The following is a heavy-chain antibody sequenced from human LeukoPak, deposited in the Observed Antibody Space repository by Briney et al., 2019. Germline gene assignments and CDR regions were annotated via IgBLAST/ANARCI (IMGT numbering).Heavy chain of an antibody. CDR1: GFTFSNAW. CDR2: IKSKTDGGTT. J-gene: IGHJ4*02. Sequence: GGSLRLSCAASGFTFSNAWMSWVRQAPGKGLEWVGRIKSKTDGGTTDYAAPVKGRFTISRDDSKNTLYLQMNSLKTEDTAVYYCRSSSSWCVFDYWGQGTLVTVSS. D-gene: IGHD6-13*01. CDR3: RSSSSWCVFDY. V-gene: IGHV3-15*01.